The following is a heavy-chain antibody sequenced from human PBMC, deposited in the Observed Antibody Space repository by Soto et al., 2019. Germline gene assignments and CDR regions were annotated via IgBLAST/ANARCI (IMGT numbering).Heavy chain of an antibody. CDR1: GFSLSNARMG. Sequence: QVTLKESGPVLVKPTETLTLTCTVSGFSLSNARMGVSWIRQPPGKALEWLAHIFSNDEKSYSTSLKSRLTISKDTSQSHVLLTMTNMDPVDSHTYYCARITDDPYYYYYGMDVWGQGTTVTVSS. CDR3: ARITDDPYYYYYGMDV. V-gene: IGHV2-26*01. J-gene: IGHJ6*02. D-gene: IGHD3-3*01. CDR2: IFSNDEK.